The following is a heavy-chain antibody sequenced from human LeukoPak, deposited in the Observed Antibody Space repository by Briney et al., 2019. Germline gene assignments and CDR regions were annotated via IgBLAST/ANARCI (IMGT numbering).Heavy chain of an antibody. J-gene: IGHJ3*02. CDR2: IYYSGST. Sequence: SETLPLTCTVSGGSISSYYWGWIRQPPGKGLEWIGSIYYSGSTYYNPSLKSRVTISVDTSKNQFSLKLSSVTAADTAVYYCARQHYYDSSGYSNAFDIWGQGTMVTVSS. CDR1: GGSISSYY. CDR3: ARQHYYDSSGYSNAFDI. V-gene: IGHV4-39*01. D-gene: IGHD3-22*01.